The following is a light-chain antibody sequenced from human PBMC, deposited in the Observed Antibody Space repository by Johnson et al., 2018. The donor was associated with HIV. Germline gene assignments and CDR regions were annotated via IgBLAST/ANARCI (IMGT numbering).Light chain of an antibody. CDR1: SSNIANIY. CDR2: DNN. V-gene: IGLV1-51*01. Sequence: QSALTQPPSVSAAPGQKVTISCSGSSSNIANIYVSWYQQLPGTAPKLLIYDNNNRPSGIPDRSSGSQSGPSATLGIHGLPTGDEADYYCGTWDSSLSAYVFGTGTKVTVL. J-gene: IGLJ1*01. CDR3: GTWDSSLSAYV.